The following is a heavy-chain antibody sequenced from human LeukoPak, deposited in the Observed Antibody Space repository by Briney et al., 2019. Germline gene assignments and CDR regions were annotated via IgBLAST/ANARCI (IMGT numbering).Heavy chain of an antibody. CDR2: IYYSGST. V-gene: IGHV4-59*08. CDR1: GGSMSPYH. Sequence: TSETPSLTCTVSGGSMSPYHWGWIRQPPGKGLEWTGYIYYSGSTNYNPSLKSRVTISVDTSKNQFSLKLSSVTAADTAIYYCARAVSGRFDYWGQGTLVTVSS. D-gene: IGHD6-19*01. CDR3: ARAVSGRFDY. J-gene: IGHJ4*02.